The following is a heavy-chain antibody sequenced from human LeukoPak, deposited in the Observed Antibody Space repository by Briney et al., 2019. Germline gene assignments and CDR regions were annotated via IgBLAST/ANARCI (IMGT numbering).Heavy chain of an antibody. CDR2: INHSGST. V-gene: IGHV4-34*01. J-gene: IGHJ4*02. CDR3: ARLSGRSGFDY. CDR1: GGSFSGYY. D-gene: IGHD1-14*01. Sequence: SEALSLTCAVYGGSFSGYYWSWIRQPPGKWLEWIGEINHSGSTNYNPSLKSRVTISVDTSKNQFSLKLSSVTAADTAVYYCARLSGRSGFDYWGQGTLVTVSS.